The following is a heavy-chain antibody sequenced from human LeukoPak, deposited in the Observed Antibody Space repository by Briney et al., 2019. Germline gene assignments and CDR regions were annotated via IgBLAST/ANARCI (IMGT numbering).Heavy chain of an antibody. CDR1: GYTFTSYA. J-gene: IGHJ4*02. CDR3: AKDLYYYVLSTDY. CDR2: ISGSGGST. V-gene: IGHV3-23*01. D-gene: IGHD3-10*02. Sequence: ASVKVSCKASGYTFTSYAMSWVRQAPGKGLEWVSAISGSGGSTYYADSVKGRFTISRDNSKNTLYLQMNSLRAEDTAVYYCAKDLYYYVLSTDYWGQGTLVTVSS.